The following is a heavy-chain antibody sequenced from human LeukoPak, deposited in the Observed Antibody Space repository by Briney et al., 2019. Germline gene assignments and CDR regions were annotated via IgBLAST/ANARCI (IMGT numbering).Heavy chain of an antibody. CDR2: ISSSSSYI. CDR3: ASSGYASTEFDY. Sequence: GGPLRLSCAASGFTFSSYSMNWVRQAPGKGLEWVSSISSSSSYIYYADSVKGRFTISRDNAKNSLYLQMNSLRAEDTAVYYCASSGYASTEFDYWGQGTLVTVSS. D-gene: IGHD5-12*01. CDR1: GFTFSSYS. J-gene: IGHJ4*02. V-gene: IGHV3-21*01.